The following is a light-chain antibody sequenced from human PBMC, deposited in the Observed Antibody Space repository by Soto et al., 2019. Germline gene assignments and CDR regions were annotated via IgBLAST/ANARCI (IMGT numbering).Light chain of an antibody. CDR2: DVS. Sequence: QSALTQPASVSGSPGQSITISCTGTSSGVGGYNYVSWYQQHPGKAPKVMIYDVSNRPSGVSNRFSGSKSGNTASLTISGLQAEDEADYYCSSYTSSSTPYVFGTGTKLTVL. J-gene: IGLJ1*01. V-gene: IGLV2-14*01. CDR1: SSGVGGYNY. CDR3: SSYTSSSTPYV.